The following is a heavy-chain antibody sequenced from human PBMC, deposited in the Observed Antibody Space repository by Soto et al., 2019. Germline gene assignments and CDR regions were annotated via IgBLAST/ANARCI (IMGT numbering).Heavy chain of an antibody. V-gene: IGHV1-69*01. J-gene: IGHJ6*02. CDR1: GGTFRRYA. Sequence: QVQLVQSGAEVKKPGSSVKVSCTASGGTFRRYAIRWVRQAPGQGLEWMGGILPIFGTANYAQKFQGSVTSTADEPTSTAEMELSGRRSEDTAVYYCATEIVVVVAATSTGRDYDYYGRDGWGQGTTVTVAS. D-gene: IGHD2-15*01. CDR3: ATEIVVVVAATSTGRDYDYYGRDG. CDR2: ILPIFGTA.